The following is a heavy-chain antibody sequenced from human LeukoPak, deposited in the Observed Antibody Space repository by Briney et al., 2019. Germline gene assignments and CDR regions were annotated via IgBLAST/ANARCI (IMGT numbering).Heavy chain of an antibody. V-gene: IGHV1-69*13. CDR1: GGTFSSYA. CDR3: ARGRTVTTCND. CDR2: IIPIFGTA. Sequence: SVKVSCKASGGTFSSYAISWVRQAPGQGLKWMGAIIPIFGTANYAQKFQGRVTITADESTSTGYMELSSLRSEDTAVYYCARGRTVTTCNDWGQGTLVTVSS. J-gene: IGHJ4*02. D-gene: IGHD4-11*01.